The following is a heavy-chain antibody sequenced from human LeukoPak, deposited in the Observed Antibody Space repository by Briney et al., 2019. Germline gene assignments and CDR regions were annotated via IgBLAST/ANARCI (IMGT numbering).Heavy chain of an antibody. CDR1: GGTFSSYA. D-gene: IGHD3-22*01. J-gene: IGHJ3*02. Sequence: ASVKVSCKASGGTFSSYAISWVRQAPGQGLEWMGGIIPIFGTANYAQKFQGRVTITADESTSTAYMELSSLRSDDTAVYYCARERSSGYNDAFDIWGQGTMVTVSS. CDR2: IIPIFGTA. CDR3: ARERSSGYNDAFDI. V-gene: IGHV1-69*13.